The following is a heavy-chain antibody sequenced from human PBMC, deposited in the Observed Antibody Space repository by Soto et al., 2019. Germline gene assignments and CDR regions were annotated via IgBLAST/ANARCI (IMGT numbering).Heavy chain of an antibody. D-gene: IGHD6-6*01. CDR2: INAGNGNT. J-gene: IGHJ4*02. CDR3: ARRYSSSSPFDY. Sequence: ASVKVSCKASGYTFTSYAMHWVRQAPGQRLEWMGWINAGNGNTKYSQKFQGRVTITRDTSASTAYMELSSLRSEDTAVYYCARRYSSSSPFDYWGQGTLVTVSS. V-gene: IGHV1-3*01. CDR1: GYTFTSYA.